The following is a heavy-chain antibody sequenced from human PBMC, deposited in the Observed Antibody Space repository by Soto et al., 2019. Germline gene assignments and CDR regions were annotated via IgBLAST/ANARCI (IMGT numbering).Heavy chain of an antibody. J-gene: IGHJ4*02. CDR1: GYTFSNFG. Sequence: QVQLVQSGAEVKKPGASVKVSCKASGYTFSNFGISWVRQAPGQGLEWLGWISTDNGNTKYAQKFQGRVTMTADTAATTAYMELRSRRSDDTSVYYCKRDAKDYDILTGYFVNDYWGQGTLVTVSS. CDR2: ISTDNGNT. D-gene: IGHD3-9*01. CDR3: KRDAKDYDILTGYFVNDY. V-gene: IGHV1-18*01.